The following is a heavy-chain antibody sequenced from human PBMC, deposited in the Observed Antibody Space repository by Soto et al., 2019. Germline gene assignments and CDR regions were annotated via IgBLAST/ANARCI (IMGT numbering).Heavy chain of an antibody. D-gene: IGHD3-22*01. Sequence: EVQLLESGGGLVQPGGSLRLSCAASGFTFSNYAMSWVRQAPGKGLEWVSAISGSGESTFYGDSVKGRFTVSRDNAKNTLYLQMNSLRAEDTAVYYCARDKYYYDSSGYGYWGQGTLVTVSS. CDR2: ISGSGEST. J-gene: IGHJ4*02. V-gene: IGHV3-23*01. CDR1: GFTFSNYA. CDR3: ARDKYYYDSSGYGY.